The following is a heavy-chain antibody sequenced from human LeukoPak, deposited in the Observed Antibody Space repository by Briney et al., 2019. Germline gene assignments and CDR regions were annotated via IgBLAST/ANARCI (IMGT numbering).Heavy chain of an antibody. D-gene: IGHD2-15*01. J-gene: IGHJ5*02. CDR1: GGSFSGYY. CDR2: INHSGST. V-gene: IGHV4-34*01. Sequence: PSETLSLTCAVYGGSFSGYYWSWIRQPPGKGLEWIGEINHSGSTNYNPSLKSRVTISADTSKNQFSLKLSSVTAADTAVYYCARGRRILRVVVAAASWFDPWGQGTLVTVSS. CDR3: ARGRRILRVVVAAASWFDP.